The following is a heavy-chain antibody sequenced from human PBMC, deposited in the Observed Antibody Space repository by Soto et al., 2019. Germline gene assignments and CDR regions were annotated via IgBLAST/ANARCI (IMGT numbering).Heavy chain of an antibody. CDR3: ARSKYSISSFDY. Sequence: GSGPTLVNPTQTLTLTCTFSGFSLSTDDVGVGWIRQPPGKALDWLAVIYWDDDKRYSPSLKSRPTITKDTSKNQVLLTMTNMDPVDTATYFCARSKYSISSFDYWGQGALVNVSS. J-gene: IGHJ4*02. CDR2: IYWDDDK. V-gene: IGHV2-5*02. D-gene: IGHD6-6*01. CDR1: GFSLSTDDVG.